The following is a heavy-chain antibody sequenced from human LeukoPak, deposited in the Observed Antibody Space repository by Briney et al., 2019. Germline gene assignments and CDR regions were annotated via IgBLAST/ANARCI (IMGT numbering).Heavy chain of an antibody. D-gene: IGHD5-12*01. CDR1: GFTFSSYW. J-gene: IGHJ4*02. Sequence: GGSLRLSCAASGFTFSSYWMHWVRHAPGRGLVWVSRINSDGSGTRYADSVKGRFTISRDNAKNTLYLQMDGLRAEDTAVYYCARVGYSGYEVGDYWGQGTLVTVSS. CDR2: INSDGSGT. V-gene: IGHV3-74*01. CDR3: ARVGYSGYEVGDY.